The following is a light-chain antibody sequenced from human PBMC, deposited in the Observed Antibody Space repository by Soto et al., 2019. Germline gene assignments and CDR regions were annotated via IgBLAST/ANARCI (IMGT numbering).Light chain of an antibody. J-gene: IGLJ2*01. Sequence: QSMLTQPPSASGTPGQRVTISCSGSGSNIGSDTVNWYQQLPGTAPKLLIYSINQRPSGVPDRFSGSKSGTSASLAISGLQSDDEADYYCAAWDDSLNGVVFGGGTKVTVL. CDR3: AAWDDSLNGVV. CDR2: SIN. V-gene: IGLV1-44*01. CDR1: GSNIGSDT.